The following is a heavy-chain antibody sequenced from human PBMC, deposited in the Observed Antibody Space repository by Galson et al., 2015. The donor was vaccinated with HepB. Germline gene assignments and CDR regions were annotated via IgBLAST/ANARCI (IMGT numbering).Heavy chain of an antibody. CDR3: ARHGRRDY. CDR2: IYYSGST. J-gene: IGHJ4*02. CDR1: GGSISSSSYY. Sequence: ETLSLTCTVSGGSISSSSYYWGWIRQPPGKGLEWIGSIYYSGSTYYNPSLKSRVTISVDTSKNQFSLKLSSVTAADTAVYYCARHGRRDYWGQGTLVTVSS. V-gene: IGHV4-39*01.